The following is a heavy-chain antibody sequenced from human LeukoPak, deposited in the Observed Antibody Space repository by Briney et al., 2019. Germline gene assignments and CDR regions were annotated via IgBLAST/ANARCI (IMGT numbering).Heavy chain of an antibody. D-gene: IGHD5-12*01. CDR3: ARGDGGYEGFDS. J-gene: IGHJ4*02. CDR2: VYTRGNT. CDR1: GGSITSGSFY. V-gene: IGHV4-61*02. Sequence: PSQTLSLTCTVSGGSITSGSFYWSWIRQPAGKGLEWIGRVYTRGNTNYHPSLKSRLSISLDTSKNQFSLKLRSMTAADTAIYYCARGDGGYEGFDSWGQGTLVTVSS.